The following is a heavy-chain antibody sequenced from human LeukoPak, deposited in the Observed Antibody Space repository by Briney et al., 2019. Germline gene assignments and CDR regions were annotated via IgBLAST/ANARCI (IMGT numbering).Heavy chain of an antibody. J-gene: IGHJ4*02. V-gene: IGHV1-2*06. CDR3: VRVPPGTTIYAY. Sequence: ASVKVSCKASGYTFTGYYMHWVRQAPGQGLEWMGRINPNSGGTNYAQKFQGRVTMTRNTSIGTAYMELSSLRSEDTAIYYCVRVPPGTTIYAYWGRGTLVTVSS. D-gene: IGHD1-14*01. CDR1: GYTFTGYY. CDR2: INPNSGGT.